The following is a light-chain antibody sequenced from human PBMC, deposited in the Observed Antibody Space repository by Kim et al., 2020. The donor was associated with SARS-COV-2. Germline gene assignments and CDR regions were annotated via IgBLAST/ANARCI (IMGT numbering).Light chain of an antibody. CDR3: SSYVENVNLYV. V-gene: IGLV2-8*01. Sequence: QSALTQPPSASGSPGQSVTISCTGTSSDVGGYNYVSWYRHHPGKAPELIIYELNKRPSGVPDRFSGSKSGNTASLTVSGLQAEDEADYYCSSYVENVNLYVFGTGTKVTVL. CDR1: SSDVGGYNY. CDR2: ELN. J-gene: IGLJ1*01.